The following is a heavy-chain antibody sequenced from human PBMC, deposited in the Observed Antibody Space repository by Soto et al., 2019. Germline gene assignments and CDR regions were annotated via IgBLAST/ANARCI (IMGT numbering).Heavy chain of an antibody. V-gene: IGHV1-46*01. CDR3: ARPPFPGCINVVCYPCDH. CDR2: INPSGGST. D-gene: IGHD2-8*01. Sequence: QVQLVQSGAEVKKPGASVKVSCKASGYTFTHYYMHWVRQAPGQGLEWMGMINPSGGSTSYAQNFQDRLTMTRDTSTSTVYMELSSLRSEDTAVYYCARPPFPGCINVVCYPCDHWGQGTLVTVSS. J-gene: IGHJ4*02. CDR1: GYTFTHYY.